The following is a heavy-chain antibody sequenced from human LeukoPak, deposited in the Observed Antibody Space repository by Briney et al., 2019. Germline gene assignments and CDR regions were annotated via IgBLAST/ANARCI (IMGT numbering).Heavy chain of an antibody. CDR3: ARVPKGSHVVVPATLEASWYFDL. D-gene: IGHD2-2*01. J-gene: IGHJ2*01. V-gene: IGHV1-46*01. CDR2: ISPSGGST. Sequence: ASVKVSCKASGYTLTSYYMHWVRQAPGQGLEWMAVISPSGGSTFYAQKFQGRVTMTRDMSTSTVYMELSSLRAGDTAFYYCARVPKGSHVVVPATLEASWYFDLWGRGTLVTVSS. CDR1: GYTLTSYY.